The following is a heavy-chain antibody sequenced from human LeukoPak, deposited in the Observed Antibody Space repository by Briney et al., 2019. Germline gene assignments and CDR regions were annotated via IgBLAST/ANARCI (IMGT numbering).Heavy chain of an antibody. CDR3: ARAPRTSYNWFDP. CDR1: GYTFTSYG. CDR2: ISTYNGNT. Sequence: ASVKDSCKASGYTFTSYGISWVRQAPGQGLEWMGWISTYNGNTNYAQKFQGRVTITADESTSTAYMELSSLRSEDTAVYYCARAPRTSYNWFDPWGQGTLVTVSS. V-gene: IGHV1-18*01. D-gene: IGHD2-2*01. J-gene: IGHJ5*02.